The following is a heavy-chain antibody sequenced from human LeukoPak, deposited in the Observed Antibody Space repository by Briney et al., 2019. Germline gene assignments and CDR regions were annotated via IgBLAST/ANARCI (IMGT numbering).Heavy chain of an antibody. CDR2: IKQGGSKR. CDR1: GFTFSSDW. V-gene: IGHV3-7*01. Sequence: PGGSLRLSCAASGFTFSSDWMSWVRQAPGKGLEWVANIKQGGSKRYYVDSVKGRFTISRDNAKNSLYLQMNSLRAEDTAVYYCARGFQYEAYWGQGTLVTVSS. D-gene: IGHD2-2*01. J-gene: IGHJ4*02. CDR3: ARGFQYEAY.